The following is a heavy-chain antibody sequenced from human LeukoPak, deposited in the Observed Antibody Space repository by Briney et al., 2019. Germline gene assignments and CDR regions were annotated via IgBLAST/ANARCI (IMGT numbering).Heavy chain of an antibody. Sequence: GGSLRXSXAXSGFTFSGXXXXXXRQAXGXXXXXXXXXXSKTNNYXTADAASXXXRFTFSRDDSKNTAYIQMNSLKTEDTAVYYCTRHNYDRSGYGAFDIWGQGTMVTVSS. V-gene: IGHV3-73*01. CDR2: XXSKTNNYXT. CDR1: GFTFSGXX. D-gene: IGHD3-22*01. CDR3: TRHNYDRSGYGAFDI. J-gene: IGHJ3*02.